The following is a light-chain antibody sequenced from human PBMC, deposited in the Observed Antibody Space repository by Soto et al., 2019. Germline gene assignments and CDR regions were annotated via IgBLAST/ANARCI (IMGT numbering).Light chain of an antibody. V-gene: IGKV3-11*01. CDR3: QHRNNWHIT. J-gene: IGKJ5*01. CDR1: QSVRTF. CDR2: DAS. Sequence: IVLTQSPATLSLSPGETATLSCRASQSVRTFLAWYQQKPGQTPRLLIYDASNRATGIPARFSGSGSGTDFTLTISSLQPEDFALYYCQHRNNWHITFGQGTRLEIK.